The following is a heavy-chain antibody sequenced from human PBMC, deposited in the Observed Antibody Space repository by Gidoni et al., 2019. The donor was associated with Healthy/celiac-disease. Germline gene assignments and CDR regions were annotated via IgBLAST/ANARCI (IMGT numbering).Heavy chain of an antibody. D-gene: IGHD6-19*01. CDR3: ASRRVAGTLYLRNLYFQH. V-gene: IGHV4-34*01. Sequence: QVQLQQWGAGLLKPSETLSLTCAVYGGSFSGYYWSWIRQPPGKGLEWIGEINHSGSTNYNPSLKSRVTISVDTSKNQFYLKLSSVTAADTAVYYCASRRVAGTLYLRNLYFQHWGQGTLVTVSS. CDR1: GGSFSGYY. J-gene: IGHJ1*01. CDR2: INHSGST.